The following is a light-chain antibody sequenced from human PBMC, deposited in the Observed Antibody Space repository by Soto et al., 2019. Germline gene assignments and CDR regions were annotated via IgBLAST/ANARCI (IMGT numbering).Light chain of an antibody. CDR1: QTVARN. J-gene: IGKJ2*01. Sequence: EIMMTQSPATLSVSPGERATLSCRASQTVARNLAWYQQKPGQAPRLLIHGASTRATGVSARFSGSGSGTEFTLTISSLQSEDFAVYYCQQYRNWPPQYTFGQGTKLQIK. CDR3: QQYRNWPPQYT. CDR2: GAS. V-gene: IGKV3-15*01.